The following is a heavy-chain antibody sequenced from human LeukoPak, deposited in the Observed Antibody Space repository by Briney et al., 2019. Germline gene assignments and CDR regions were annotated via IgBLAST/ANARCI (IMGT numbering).Heavy chain of an antibody. CDR2: ISPNSGAT. D-gene: IGHD3-9*01. V-gene: IGHV1-2*02. CDR1: GYTFTGYY. J-gene: IGHJ4*02. Sequence: ASVKVSCKAYGYTFTGYYLHWVRQAPGQGLEWMGWISPNSGATKYAQKFQDRVTMTRDTSINTAYMELSRLRSDDTAVYYCARFSVSGRYDFDYWGQGTLVTVSS. CDR3: ARFSVSGRYDFDY.